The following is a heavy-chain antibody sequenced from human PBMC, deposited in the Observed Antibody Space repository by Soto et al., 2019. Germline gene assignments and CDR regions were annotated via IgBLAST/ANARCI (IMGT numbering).Heavy chain of an antibody. D-gene: IGHD4-4*01. J-gene: IGHJ4*02. V-gene: IGHV1-18*01. Sequence: QVQLVQSGAEVKKPGASVKVSCKASGYTFTSYGISWVRQAPGQGLEWMGWISAYNGNTNYAQKLQGRVTMTTDTSTSTDYMELRSLRSDDTAVDYCAIVRATVTTPFDYWGQGTLVTVSS. CDR2: ISAYNGNT. CDR1: GYTFTSYG. CDR3: AIVRATVTTPFDY.